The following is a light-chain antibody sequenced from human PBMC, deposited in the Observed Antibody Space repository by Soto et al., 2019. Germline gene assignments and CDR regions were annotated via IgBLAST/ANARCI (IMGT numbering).Light chain of an antibody. V-gene: IGKV3-20*01. CDR1: QSISSSY. CDR3: HQYGSAPAWT. CDR2: GAS. J-gene: IGKJ1*01. Sequence: EIVLTQSPGTLSLFPGERATLSCRASQSISSSYLAWYQQKPGQAPRLLIYGASSRATGIPDRFSGAGYATDFTLTISRLEPADFAVYYCHQYGSAPAWTFGQGTKVEIK.